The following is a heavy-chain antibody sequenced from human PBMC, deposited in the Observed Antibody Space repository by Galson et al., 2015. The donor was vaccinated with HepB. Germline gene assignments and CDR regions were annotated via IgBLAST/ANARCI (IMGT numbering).Heavy chain of an antibody. CDR3: ARQILGEDFWRGIQYNWFDP. V-gene: IGHV6-1*01. D-gene: IGHD3-3*01. J-gene: IGHJ5*02. Sequence: CAISGDSVSSNSAAWNWIRQSPSRGLEWLGRTYYRSKWYNDYAVSVKSRITINPDTSKNQFSLQLNSVTPEDTAVYYCARQILGEDFWRGIQYNWFDPWGQGTLVTVSS. CDR1: GDSVSSNSAA. CDR2: TYYRSKWYN.